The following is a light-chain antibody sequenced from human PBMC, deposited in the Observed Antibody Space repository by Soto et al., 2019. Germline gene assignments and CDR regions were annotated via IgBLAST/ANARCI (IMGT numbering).Light chain of an antibody. V-gene: IGKV1-5*03. Sequence: DIQMTQSPSTLSASVGDRVTITCRASQSISSWLAWYQQKPGKAPKLLIYKASSLESGVTSRLSGSGSGTEFPLTSSILQPDDFATYYCQQYNSYSRTFGQGTKVDIK. CDR1: QSISSW. CDR3: QQYNSYSRT. J-gene: IGKJ1*01. CDR2: KAS.